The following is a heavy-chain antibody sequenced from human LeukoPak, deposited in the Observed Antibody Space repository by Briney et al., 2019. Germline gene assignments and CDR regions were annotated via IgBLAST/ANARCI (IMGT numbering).Heavy chain of an antibody. V-gene: IGHV1-46*01. CDR1: GYTFTSYY. D-gene: IGHD3-3*01. CDR3: ARDSPYDFWSGPRNCFDP. Sequence: ASVKVSCKASGYTFTSYYMHWVRQAPGQGLEWMGIINPSGGSTSYAQKFQGRVTMTRDMSTSTVYMELSSLRSEDTAVYYCARDSPYDFWSGPRNCFDPWGQGTLVTVSS. J-gene: IGHJ5*02. CDR2: INPSGGST.